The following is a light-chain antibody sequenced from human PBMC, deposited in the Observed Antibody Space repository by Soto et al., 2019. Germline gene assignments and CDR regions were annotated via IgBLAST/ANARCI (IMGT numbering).Light chain of an antibody. CDR1: QSVSIN. CDR3: QQYNNWPPWT. CDR2: GAS. V-gene: IGKV3-15*01. J-gene: IGKJ1*01. Sequence: EIVMTQSPATLSVSPGVRASLSCRASQSVSINLALYQQKSGRAPRLLIYGASTRATGIPARFSGSGSGTEFTLTISSLQSEDFAVYYCQQYNNWPPWTFGQGTKVDIK.